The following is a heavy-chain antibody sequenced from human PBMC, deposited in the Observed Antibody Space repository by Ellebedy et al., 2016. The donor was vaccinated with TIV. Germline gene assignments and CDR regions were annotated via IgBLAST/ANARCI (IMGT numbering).Heavy chain of an antibody. J-gene: IGHJ6*02. CDR2: INPSGGST. V-gene: IGHV1-46*01. D-gene: IGHD3-16*01. Sequence: AASVKVSCKASGYTFTSYYMHWVRQAPGQGLEWMGIINPSGGSTSYAQKFQGRVTVTRDTSTSTVYMELSSLRSEDTAVYYCASPRTHGRGRVYYYGMDVWGQGTTVTVSS. CDR3: ASPRTHGRGRVYYYGMDV. CDR1: GYTFTSYY.